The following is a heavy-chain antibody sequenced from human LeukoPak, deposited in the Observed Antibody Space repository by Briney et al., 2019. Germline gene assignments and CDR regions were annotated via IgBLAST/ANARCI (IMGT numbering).Heavy chain of an antibody. CDR2: INHSGST. CDR1: GGSFSGYY. V-gene: IGHV4-34*01. D-gene: IGHD2-15*01. J-gene: IGHJ4*02. CDR3: ARLGSLFDY. Sequence: PSETLSLTCAVYGGSFSGYYWSWIRQPPGKGLEWIGEINHSGSTNYNPSLKSRVTISVDTSKNQFSLKLSSVTAADTAVYYCARLGSLFDYWGQGTLVTVSS.